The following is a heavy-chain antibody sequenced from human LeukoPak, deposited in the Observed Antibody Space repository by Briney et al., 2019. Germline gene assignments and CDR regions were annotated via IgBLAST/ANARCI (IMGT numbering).Heavy chain of an antibody. J-gene: IGHJ4*02. D-gene: IGHD2-2*01. CDR1: GFTFSSYS. CDR3: ARAPTVLVGYFSSSNCQDDY. CDR2: ISGDSSYI. V-gene: IGHV3-21*01. Sequence: GGSLSLSCAASGFTFSSYSMNWVRQAPGKGLGWVSAISGDSSYIYYADSVMGRFTISRDNAENSLYLQMNSLRVEDTAVYYCARAPTVLVGYFSSSNCQDDYWGQGTLVTVSS.